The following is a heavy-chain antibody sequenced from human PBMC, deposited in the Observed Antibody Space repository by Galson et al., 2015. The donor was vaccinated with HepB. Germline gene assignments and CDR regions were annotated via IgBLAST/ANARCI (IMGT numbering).Heavy chain of an antibody. CDR2: IKQDGSEK. J-gene: IGHJ3*02. V-gene: IGHV3-7*01. CDR3: ARDPAVIMIGSPHDAFDI. CDR1: GFTFSSYW. D-gene: IGHD3-22*01. Sequence: SLRLSCAASGFTFSSYWMSWVRQAPGKGLEWVANIKQDGSEKYYVDSVKGRFTISRDNAENSLYLQMNSLRAEDTAVYYCARDPAVIMIGSPHDAFDIWGQGTMVTVSS.